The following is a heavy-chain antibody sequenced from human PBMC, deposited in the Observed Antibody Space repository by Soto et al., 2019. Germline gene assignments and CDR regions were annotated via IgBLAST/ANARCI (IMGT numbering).Heavy chain of an antibody. CDR3: ASTYDFWSGYLGY. D-gene: IGHD3-3*01. J-gene: IGHJ4*02. CDR1: GGSISSGGYS. Sequence: PSETLSLTCAVSGGSISSGGYSWSWIRQPPGKGLEWIGYIYHSGSTYYNPSLKSRVTISVDRSKNQFSLKLSSVTAADTAVYYCASTYDFWSGYLGYWGQGTLVTVSS. CDR2: IYHSGST. V-gene: IGHV4-30-2*01.